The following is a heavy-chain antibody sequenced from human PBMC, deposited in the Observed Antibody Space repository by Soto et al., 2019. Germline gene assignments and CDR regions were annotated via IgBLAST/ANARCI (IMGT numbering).Heavy chain of an antibody. CDR3: ARHGDYGDYSRLGWFDP. D-gene: IGHD4-17*01. CDR2: IYYSGST. J-gene: IGHJ5*02. CDR1: GGSISSSSYY. Sequence: QLQLQESGPGLVKPSETLSLTCTVSGGSISSSSYYWGWIRQPPGKGLEWIGGIYYSGSTYYNPSLNSRVTIPVDTSKNQFTKKLSSVTAADTAVYYCARHGDYGDYSRLGWFDPWGQGTLVTVSS. V-gene: IGHV4-39*01.